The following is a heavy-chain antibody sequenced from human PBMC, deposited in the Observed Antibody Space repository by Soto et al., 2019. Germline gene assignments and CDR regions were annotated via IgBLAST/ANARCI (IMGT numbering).Heavy chain of an antibody. CDR3: ANSVLEWLLCCDY. Sequence: GGSLRLSCAASGFTFSSYAMSWVRQAPGKGLEWVSAISGSGGSTYYADSVKGRFTISGDNSKNTLYLQMNSLRAEDTAVYYCANSVLEWLLCCDYWGQGTLVTVSS. CDR1: GFTFSSYA. V-gene: IGHV3-23*01. CDR2: ISGSGGST. D-gene: IGHD3-3*01. J-gene: IGHJ4*02.